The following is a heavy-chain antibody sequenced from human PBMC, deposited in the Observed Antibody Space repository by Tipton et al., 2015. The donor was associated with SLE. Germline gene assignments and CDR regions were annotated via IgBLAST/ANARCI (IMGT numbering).Heavy chain of an antibody. V-gene: IGHV3-23*01. CDR3: AKDLGYCSGGSCYGWYFDL. CDR2: ISGSGGST. D-gene: IGHD2-15*01. Sequence: SLRLSCAASGFTFSSYAMSWVRQAPGKGLEWVSAISGSGGSTYYADSVKGRFTISRDNSKNTLYLQMNSLRAEDTAVYYCAKDLGYCSGGSCYGWYFDLWGRGTLVTVSS. J-gene: IGHJ2*01. CDR1: GFTFSSYA.